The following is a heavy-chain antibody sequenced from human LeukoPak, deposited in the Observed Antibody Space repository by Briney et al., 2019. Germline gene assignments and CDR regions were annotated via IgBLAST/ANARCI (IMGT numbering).Heavy chain of an antibody. V-gene: IGHV1-2*02. CDR2: INPNSGGT. J-gene: IGHJ1*01. D-gene: IGHD3-10*01. CDR3: ARSGSHGSGSTQDFQH. CDR1: GYTFTGYY. Sequence: GASVKVSCKASGYTFTGYYMHWVRQAPGQGLEWMGWINPNSGGTNYAQKFQGRVTMTRDTSISTAYMELSRLRSDDTAVYYCARSGSHGSGSTQDFQHWGQGTLVTVSS.